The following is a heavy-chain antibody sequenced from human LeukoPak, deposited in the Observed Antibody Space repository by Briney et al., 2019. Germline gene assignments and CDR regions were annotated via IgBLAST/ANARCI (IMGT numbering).Heavy chain of an antibody. J-gene: IGHJ4*02. V-gene: IGHV4-59*01. CDR3: ARGRENSGGYLETDY. CDR2: IYYSGST. CDR1: GGSISSYY. D-gene: IGHD2-15*01. Sequence: SETLSLTRTVSGGSISSYYWSWIRQPPGKGLEWTGYIYYSGSTNYNPSLKSRVTISVDTSKNQFSLKLSSVTAADTAVYYCARGRENSGGYLETDYWGQGTLVTVSS.